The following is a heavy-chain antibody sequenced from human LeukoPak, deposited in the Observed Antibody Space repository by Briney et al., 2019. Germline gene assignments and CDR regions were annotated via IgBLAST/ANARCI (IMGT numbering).Heavy chain of an antibody. CDR3: AKGYYFDILSGYSSLDS. Sequence: PSETLSLTCTVSGGSISSTSYYWGWIRQPPGKGLEWIGSIYYSGSTYYNPSLKSRVTISVDTSKNQLSLKLSSVTAADTAAYYCAKGYYFDILSGYSSLDSWGQGTLVTVSS. CDR1: GGSISSTSYY. D-gene: IGHD3-9*01. V-gene: IGHV4-39*01. J-gene: IGHJ4*02. CDR2: IYYSGST.